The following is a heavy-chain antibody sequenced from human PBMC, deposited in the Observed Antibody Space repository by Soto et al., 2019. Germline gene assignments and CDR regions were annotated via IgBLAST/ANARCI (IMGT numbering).Heavy chain of an antibody. J-gene: IGHJ4*02. V-gene: IGHV3-23*01. CDR3: ARQDTAMVTFDY. Sequence: EVQVLESGGGLVQPGGSLRLSCAASEFTFSTYAMSWVRQAPGKGLEWVSGISGSGGGTYYADSVKGRFTISRDNSKNTVYLQMNSLRAEDTAVYYCARQDTAMVTFDYWGQGTLVTVSS. D-gene: IGHD5-18*01. CDR1: EFTFSTYA. CDR2: ISGSGGGT.